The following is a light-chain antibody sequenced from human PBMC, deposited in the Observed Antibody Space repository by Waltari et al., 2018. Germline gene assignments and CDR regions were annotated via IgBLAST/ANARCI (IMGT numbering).Light chain of an antibody. Sequence: DIQMTQSPSSLSASIGDRVTITCQASNDINNYLNWYQQRPGKAPKLLIYDTSNLETGVPSRFSGSGSGTDYTCTISSLQPEDIATYYCQQYDNFPFTFGPGTKVDI. CDR2: DTS. CDR3: QQYDNFPFT. CDR1: NDINNY. V-gene: IGKV1-33*01. J-gene: IGKJ3*01.